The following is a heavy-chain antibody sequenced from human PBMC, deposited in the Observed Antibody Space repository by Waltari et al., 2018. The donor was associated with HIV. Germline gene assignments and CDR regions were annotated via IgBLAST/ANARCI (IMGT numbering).Heavy chain of an antibody. D-gene: IGHD6-19*01. CDR2: IYYSGST. V-gene: IGHV4-39*07. J-gene: IGHJ4*02. CDR1: GGSISSSSYY. Sequence: QLQLQESGPGLVKPSETLSLTCTVSGGSISSSSYYWGWIRQPPGKGLEWIGSIYYSGSTYYNPSLKSRVTISVDTSKNQFSLKLSSVTAADTAVYYCARVMSVAGPSFDYWGQGTLVTVSS. CDR3: ARVMSVAGPSFDY.